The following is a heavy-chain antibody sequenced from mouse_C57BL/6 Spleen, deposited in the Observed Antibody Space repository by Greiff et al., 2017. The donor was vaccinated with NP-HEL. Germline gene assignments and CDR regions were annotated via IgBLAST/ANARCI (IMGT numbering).Heavy chain of an antibody. CDR3: ARRQLRLDYYAMDY. V-gene: IGHV1-69*01. Sequence: QVQLQQPGAELVMPGASVKLSCKASGYTFTSYWMHWGKQRPGQGLEWIGEIDPSDSYTNYNQKFKGKSTLTVDKSSSTAYMQLSSLTSEDSAVYYCARRQLRLDYYAMDYWGQGTSVTVSS. J-gene: IGHJ4*01. CDR2: IDPSDSYT. D-gene: IGHD3-2*02. CDR1: GYTFTSYW.